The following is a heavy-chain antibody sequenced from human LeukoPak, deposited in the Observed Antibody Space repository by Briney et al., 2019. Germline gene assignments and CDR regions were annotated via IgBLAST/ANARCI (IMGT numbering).Heavy chain of an antibody. V-gene: IGHV4-30-2*01. J-gene: IGHJ4*02. Sequence: SQTLSLTCAVSGGSVSSGGYSWSWIRQPPGKGLEWIGYIYHSGSTYYNPSLKSRVTISVDRSKNQFSLKLSSVTAADTAVYYCARGIEYYYDSSGYFFDYWGQGTLVTVSS. D-gene: IGHD3-22*01. CDR1: GGSVSSGGYS. CDR2: IYHSGST. CDR3: ARGIEYYYDSSGYFFDY.